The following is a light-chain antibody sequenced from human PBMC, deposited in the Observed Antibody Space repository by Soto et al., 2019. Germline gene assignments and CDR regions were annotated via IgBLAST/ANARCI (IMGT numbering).Light chain of an antibody. V-gene: IGKV3-15*01. CDR2: GVS. J-gene: IGKJ3*01. CDR3: QQYNDSPFT. CDR1: QSISVN. Sequence: EIEMTQSPGTLSVSPGERATLSCRASQSISVNLAWYQQKPGQAPRLLIYGVSTRATGIPARFSGSESGTEFTLTISSLQSEDFAVYYCQQYNDSPFTFGPGTKVDIK.